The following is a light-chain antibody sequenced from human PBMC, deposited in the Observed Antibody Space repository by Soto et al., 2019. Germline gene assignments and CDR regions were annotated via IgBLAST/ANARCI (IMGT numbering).Light chain of an antibody. J-gene: IGKJ1*01. CDR1: QSISSW. CDR3: QQYNSYWT. CDR2: KAS. Sequence: IPLTQPPSTLSASLGDRVTITCRASQSISSWLAWYQQKPGKAPKLLIYKASSLESGVPSRFSGSGSGTEFTLTISSLQPDDFATYYCQQYNSYWTFGQGTKVDIK. V-gene: IGKV1-5*03.